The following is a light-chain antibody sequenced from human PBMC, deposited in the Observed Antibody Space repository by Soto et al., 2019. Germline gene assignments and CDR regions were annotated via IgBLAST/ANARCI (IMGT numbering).Light chain of an antibody. CDR1: QRVSSY. J-gene: IGKJ2*01. CDR3: QQRSNWPRYT. CDR2: DAS. V-gene: IGKV3-11*01. Sequence: EIVLTQSPATLSLSPGERATLSCRASQRVSSYLAWYQQKPGQAPRLLIYDASNRATGIPARFSGSGSGTAFTLTISSLEPEDFAVYYCQQRSNWPRYTFGQGTKLEIK.